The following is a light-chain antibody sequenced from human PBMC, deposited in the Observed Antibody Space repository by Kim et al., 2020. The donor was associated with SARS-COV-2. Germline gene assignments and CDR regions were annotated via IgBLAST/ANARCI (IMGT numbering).Light chain of an antibody. J-gene: IGKJ2*01. CDR3: QQSYSDPPEYT. CDR1: QNINNY. V-gene: IGKV1-39*01. CDR2: AAS. Sequence: IQMTQSPSSLSASVGDRVTITCRASQNINNYLNWYQQKPGKAPEVLIYAASILQSGVPSRFSGSGSGTDFTLTISSLQPEDFATYYCQQSYSDPPEYTFGQGTKVDIK.